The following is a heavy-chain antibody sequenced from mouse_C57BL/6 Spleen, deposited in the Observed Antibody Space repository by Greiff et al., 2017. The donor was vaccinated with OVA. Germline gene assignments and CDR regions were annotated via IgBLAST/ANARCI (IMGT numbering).Heavy chain of an antibody. V-gene: IGHV5-12*01. Sequence: EVQVVESGGGLVQPGGSLKLSCAASGFTFSDYYMYWVRQTPEKRLEWVAYISNGGGSTYYPDTVKGRFTISRDNAKNTLYLQMSRLKSEDTAMYYCARQLWSYAMDYWGQGTSGTVSS. CDR1: GFTFSDYY. D-gene: IGHD1-1*02. CDR2: ISNGGGST. J-gene: IGHJ4*01. CDR3: ARQLWSYAMDY.